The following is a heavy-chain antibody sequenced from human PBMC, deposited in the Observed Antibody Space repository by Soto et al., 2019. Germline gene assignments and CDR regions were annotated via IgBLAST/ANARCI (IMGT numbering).Heavy chain of an antibody. CDR3: RGRTTLDY. CDR1: GFTFSSYG. D-gene: IGHD1-26*01. J-gene: IGHJ4*02. V-gene: IGHV3-30*03. Sequence: GGSMRLSCAASGFTFSSYGMHWVRQAPGKGLEWVAVISYDGSNKYYADSVKGRFTISRDNSKNTLYLQMNSLRGEDTAVYYCRGRTTLDYWGQGTLVTVSS. CDR2: ISYDGSNK.